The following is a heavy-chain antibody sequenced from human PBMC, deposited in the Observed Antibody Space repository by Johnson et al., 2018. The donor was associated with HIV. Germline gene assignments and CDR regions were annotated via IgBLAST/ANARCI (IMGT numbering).Heavy chain of an antibody. J-gene: IGHJ3*02. CDR1: GISVSVNY. CDR3: ARPHSFQYQHAFDI. CDR2: IDSGGTT. V-gene: IGHV3-66*04. D-gene: IGHD1-26*01. Sequence: VQVVESGGDLVQSGGSLRLSCVVSGISVSVNYMSWVRQAPGKGLEWVSLIDSGGTTNYEDSVKGRFTISRNDSKNPLYLQMNSLRAADTALYYCARPHSFQYQHAFDIWGQGTKVTVSS.